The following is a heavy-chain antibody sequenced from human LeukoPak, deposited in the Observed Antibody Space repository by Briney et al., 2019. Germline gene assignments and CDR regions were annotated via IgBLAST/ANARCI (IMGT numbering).Heavy chain of an antibody. CDR1: GGTFSSYA. D-gene: IGHD3-22*01. CDR3: ARSGYYDSSGYPFDY. Sequence: SVKVSCKASGGTFSSYAISWVRQAPGQGLEWMGRIIPIFGIANYAQKFQGRVTITVDKSTSTAYMELSSLRSEDTAVYYCARSGYYDSSGYPFDYWGQGTLVTVSS. CDR2: IIPIFGIA. J-gene: IGHJ4*02. V-gene: IGHV1-69*04.